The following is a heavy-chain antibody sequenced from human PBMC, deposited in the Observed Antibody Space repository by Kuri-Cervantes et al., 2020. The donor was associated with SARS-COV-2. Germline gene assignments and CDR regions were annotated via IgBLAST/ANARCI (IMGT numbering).Heavy chain of an antibody. J-gene: IGHJ3*02. CDR1: GYTFTSYD. CDR2: MNPNSGNT. CDR3: ARGKGATGSSSSGDAFDI. Sequence: ASVKVSCKASGYTFTSYDINWVRQATGQGLEWMGWMNPNSGNTGYAQKFQGRVTMTRNTSISTAYMELSSLRSEDTAVYYCARGKGATGSSSSGDAFDIWGQGTMVTVSS. V-gene: IGHV1-8*01. D-gene: IGHD6-6*01.